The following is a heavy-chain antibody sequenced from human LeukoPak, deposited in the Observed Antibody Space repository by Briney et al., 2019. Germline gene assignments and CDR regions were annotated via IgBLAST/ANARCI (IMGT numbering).Heavy chain of an antibody. Sequence: SETLSLTCTVSGGSISSSSYYWGWIRQPPGKGLEWIGSIYYSGSTYYNPSLKSRVTISVDTSKNQFSLKLGSVTAADTAVYYCARLESEWELLFDYWGQGTLVTVSS. D-gene: IGHD1-26*01. V-gene: IGHV4-39*01. J-gene: IGHJ4*02. CDR3: ARLESEWELLFDY. CDR2: IYYSGST. CDR1: GGSISSSSYY.